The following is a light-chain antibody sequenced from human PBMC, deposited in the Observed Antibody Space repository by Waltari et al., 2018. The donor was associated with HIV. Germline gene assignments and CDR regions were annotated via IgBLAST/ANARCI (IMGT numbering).Light chain of an antibody. Sequence: IVLTQSPGTLALSPGERATLSCRASQSVSSIYLAWYRQKPGQAPRLLIYGASNRATRVPDRFSGSGSGTDFTLILSRLGPEDFAVYSCQHYGGSAIYPFGQGTTREIQ. CDR1: QSVSSIY. CDR3: QHYGGSAIYP. V-gene: IGKV3-20*01. J-gene: IGKJ2*01. CDR2: GAS.